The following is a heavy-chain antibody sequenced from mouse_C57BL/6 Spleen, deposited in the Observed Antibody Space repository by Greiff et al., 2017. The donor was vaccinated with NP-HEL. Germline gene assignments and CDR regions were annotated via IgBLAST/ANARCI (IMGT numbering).Heavy chain of an antibody. V-gene: IGHV1-82*01. CDR1: GYAFSSSW. J-gene: IGHJ2*01. CDR3: ARGGYYGSNSREFDY. CDR2: IYPGDGDT. D-gene: IGHD1-1*01. Sequence: QVQLQQSGPELVKPGASVKISCKASGYAFSSSWMNWVKQRPGKGLEWIGRIYPGDGDTNYNGKFKGKATLTADKSSSTAYMQLSSLTSEDSAVYFCARGGYYGSNSREFDYWGQGTTLTVSS.